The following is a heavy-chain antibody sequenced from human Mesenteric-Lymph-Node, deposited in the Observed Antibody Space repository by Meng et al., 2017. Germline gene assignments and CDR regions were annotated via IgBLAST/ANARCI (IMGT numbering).Heavy chain of an antibody. CDR3: AKDLMTWYYYDSSGYFDY. J-gene: IGHJ4*02. Sequence: GESLKISCAASGFTFSSYAMSWVRQAPGKGLEWVSAISGSGGSTYYADSVKGRFTISRDNSKNTLYLQMNSRRAEDTAVYYCAKDLMTWYYYDSSGYFDYWGQGTLVTVSS. CDR1: GFTFSSYA. V-gene: IGHV3-23*01. CDR2: ISGSGGST. D-gene: IGHD3-22*01.